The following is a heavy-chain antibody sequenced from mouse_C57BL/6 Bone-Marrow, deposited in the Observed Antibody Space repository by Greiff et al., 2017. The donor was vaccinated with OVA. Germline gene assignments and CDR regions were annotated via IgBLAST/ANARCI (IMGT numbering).Heavy chain of an antibody. CDR3: ARRDYGVDY. J-gene: IGHJ2*01. CDR1: GFTFSSYG. CDR2: ISSGGSYT. D-gene: IGHD2-4*01. Sequence: EVQLVESGGDLVKPGGSLKLSCAASGFTFSSYGMSWVRQTPDKRLEWVATISSGGSYTYYPDSVKGRFTISRDNAKNTLYLQMSSLKSEDTAMYYCARRDYGVDYWGQGTTLTVSS. V-gene: IGHV5-6*01.